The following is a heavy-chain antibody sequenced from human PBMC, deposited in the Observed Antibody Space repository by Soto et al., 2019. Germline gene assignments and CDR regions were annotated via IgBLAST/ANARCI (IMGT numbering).Heavy chain of an antibody. CDR3: SKDVAVACMFDH. V-gene: IGHV3-23*01. D-gene: IGHD6-19*01. CDR1: GFTFSSYA. J-gene: IGHJ4*02. Sequence: GGSLRLPCAASGFTFSSYAMSWVRQAPGKGLEWVSAISGSGGSTYYADSVKGRFTISRDNSKNTLYLQMNSLRAEDTAVYDSSKDVAVACMFDHWGQGTLVTVSS. CDR2: ISGSGGST.